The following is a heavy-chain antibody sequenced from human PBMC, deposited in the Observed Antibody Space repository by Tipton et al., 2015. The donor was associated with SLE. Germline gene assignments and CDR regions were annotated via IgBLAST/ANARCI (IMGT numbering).Heavy chain of an antibody. CDR1: GFTFGDYA. CDR2: IRSKAYGGTT. CDR3: TRDDYGDYGFFDAFDI. D-gene: IGHD4-17*01. J-gene: IGHJ3*02. Sequence: SLRLSCTASGFTFGDYAMNWFRQAPGKGLEWVGFIRSKAYGGTTEYAASVKGRFTISRDDFENIAYLQVNSLKTEDTAVYYCTRDDYGDYGFFDAFDIWGQGTMVTVSS. V-gene: IGHV3-49*03.